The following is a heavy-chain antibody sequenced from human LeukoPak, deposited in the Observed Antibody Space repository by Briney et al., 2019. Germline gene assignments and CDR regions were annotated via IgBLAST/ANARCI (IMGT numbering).Heavy chain of an antibody. CDR3: ARRAITFPFDP. V-gene: IGHV4-38-2*02. Sequence: SETLSLTCTVSGYSISSVYYWGWIRQPPGKGLEWIANIFHSGSTNYNPSLKSRVTISVDTSKNQFSLKLSSVTAADTAVYYCARRAITFPFDPWGQGTLVTVSS. CDR1: GYSISSVYY. CDR2: IFHSGST. J-gene: IGHJ5*02. D-gene: IGHD3-16*01.